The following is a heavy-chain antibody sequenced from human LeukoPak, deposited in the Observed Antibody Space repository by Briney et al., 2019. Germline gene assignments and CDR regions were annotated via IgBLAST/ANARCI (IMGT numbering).Heavy chain of an antibody. V-gene: IGHV4-61*02. Sequence: PSQTLSLTCTVSGGSISSGSYYWSWIRQPAGKGLEWIGRIYTSGSTNYNPSLKSRVTISVDTSKNQFSLKLSSVTAADTAVYYCARAREFSSSSGRAYYFDYWGQGTLVTVSS. CDR1: GGSISSGSYY. CDR3: ARAREFSSSSGRAYYFDY. CDR2: IYTSGST. D-gene: IGHD6-6*01. J-gene: IGHJ4*02.